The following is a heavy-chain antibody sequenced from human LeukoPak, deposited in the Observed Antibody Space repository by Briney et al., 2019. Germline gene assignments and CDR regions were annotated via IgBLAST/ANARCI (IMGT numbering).Heavy chain of an antibody. D-gene: IGHD3-16*01. CDR3: ARVESMGDYFDS. CDR1: GYTFTSYY. V-gene: IGHV1-46*01. CDR2: INPSGGST. J-gene: IGHJ4*02. Sequence: ASVKVSCKASGYTFTSYYMHWVRQAPGQGLEWMGIINPSGGSTSYAQKFQGRVTMTRDTSKNQFSLKLSSVTAADTAVYYCARVESMGDYFDSWGQGTLVTVSS.